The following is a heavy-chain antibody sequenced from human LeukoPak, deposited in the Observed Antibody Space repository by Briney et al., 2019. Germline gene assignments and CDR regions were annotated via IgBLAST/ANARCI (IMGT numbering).Heavy chain of an antibody. CDR2: IYYSGST. J-gene: IGHJ4*02. V-gene: IGHV4-39*01. CDR3: ARHVAGQIDY. CDR1: GGSISSSSYY. D-gene: IGHD6-19*01. Sequence: NPSETLSLTCTVSGGSISSSSYYWGWIRRPPGKGLEWIGSIYYSGSTYYNPSLKSRVTISVDTSKNQFSLKLSSVTAADTAVYYCARHVAGQIDYWGQGTLVTVSS.